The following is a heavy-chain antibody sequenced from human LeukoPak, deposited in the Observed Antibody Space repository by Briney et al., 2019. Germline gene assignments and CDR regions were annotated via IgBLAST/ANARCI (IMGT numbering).Heavy chain of an antibody. V-gene: IGHV3-23*01. CDR2: ISGSGGST. CDR1: GFTFSSYA. CDR3: AKEEYQIVLGPYSDY. D-gene: IGHD2/OR15-2a*01. Sequence: GGSLRLSCAASGFTFSSYAMSWVRQAPGKGLEWVSAISGSGGSTYYADSVKGRFTISRDNSKNTLCLQMNSLRAEDTAVYYCAKEEYQIVLGPYSDYWGQGTLVTVSS. J-gene: IGHJ4*02.